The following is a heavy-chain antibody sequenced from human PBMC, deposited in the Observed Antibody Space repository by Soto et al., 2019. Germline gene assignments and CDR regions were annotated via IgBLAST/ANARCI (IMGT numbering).Heavy chain of an antibody. Sequence: GASVKVSCKASGYTFTSYAMHWVRQAPGQRLEWMGWINAGNGNTKYSQKFQGRVTITADESTSTAYMELSSLRSEDTAVYYCARGGRDFWSGSDKYYYYGMDVWGQGTTVTVSS. D-gene: IGHD3-3*01. CDR2: INAGNGNT. CDR1: GYTFTSYA. J-gene: IGHJ6*02. CDR3: ARGGRDFWSGSDKYYYYGMDV. V-gene: IGHV1-3*01.